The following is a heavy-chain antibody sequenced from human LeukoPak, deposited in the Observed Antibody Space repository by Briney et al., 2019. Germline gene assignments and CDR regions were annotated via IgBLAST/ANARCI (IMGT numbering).Heavy chain of an antibody. CDR2: IYSSGRT. D-gene: IGHD6-19*01. Sequence: SETLSLTCNVSGGSISSSTYYWSWIRQPAGKGLEWIGRIYSSGRTNYNPSLKSRVTISVDTSKNQFSLNLSSVTAADTAVYYCARDIHTSDWTKFDYWGQGTLVNVSS. CDR1: GGSISSSTYY. V-gene: IGHV4-61*02. J-gene: IGHJ4*02. CDR3: ARDIHTSDWTKFDY.